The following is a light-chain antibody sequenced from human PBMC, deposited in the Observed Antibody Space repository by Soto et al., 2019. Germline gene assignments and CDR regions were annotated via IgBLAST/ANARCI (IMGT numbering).Light chain of an antibody. J-gene: IGKJ5*01. Sequence: EIVMTQSPATLSVSPGEGATLSCRASQSVKSNLAWYQQKPGQAPRLLISRASTRATGIPDRFSDSGSGTEFTLTISSLRSEDFAIYYCQQCDVWPPAFGQGTRLEIK. CDR3: QQCDVWPPA. CDR1: QSVKSN. V-gene: IGKV3-15*01. CDR2: RAS.